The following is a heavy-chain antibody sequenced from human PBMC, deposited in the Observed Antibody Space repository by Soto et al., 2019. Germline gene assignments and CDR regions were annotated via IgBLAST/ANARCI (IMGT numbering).Heavy chain of an antibody. Sequence: QVQLVESGGGVVQPGRSLRLSCAASGFTFSSYGMHWVRQAPGKGLEWVAVISYDGSNKYYADSVKGRFTISRDNSKNTLYLQMNSLRAEDTAVYYCAKEGVRWFGESTNWFDPWGRGTLVTVSS. CDR1: GFTFSSYG. CDR2: ISYDGSNK. CDR3: AKEGVRWFGESTNWFDP. J-gene: IGHJ5*02. V-gene: IGHV3-30*18. D-gene: IGHD3-10*01.